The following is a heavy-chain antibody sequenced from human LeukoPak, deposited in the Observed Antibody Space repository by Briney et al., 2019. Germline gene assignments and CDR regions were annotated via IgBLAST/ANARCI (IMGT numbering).Heavy chain of an antibody. CDR2: IYSGGST. CDR3: ARVSHSTVYYGMDV. Sequence: GGSLRLSCAASGFTVSSNYMSWVRQAPGKGLERVSVIYSGGSTYYADSVKGRFTISRDNSKNTLYLQMNSLRAEDTAVYYCARVSHSTVYYGMDVWGQGTTVTVSS. D-gene: IGHD4-17*01. V-gene: IGHV3-53*01. J-gene: IGHJ6*02. CDR1: GFTVSSNY.